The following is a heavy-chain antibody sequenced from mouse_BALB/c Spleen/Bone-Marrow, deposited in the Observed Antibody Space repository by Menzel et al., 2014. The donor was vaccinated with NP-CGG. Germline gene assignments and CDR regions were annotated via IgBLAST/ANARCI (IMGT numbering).Heavy chain of an antibody. Sequence: EVKLVESGGGLVKPGGSLKLSCAASGFTFSDYAMSWVRQSPEKRLEWVAEISGGGSYTYYPDTVTGRFTISRDNAKNTLYLEMSSLKSEDTAIYYCARAIGTRCFDVWGAGTTVTVSS. CDR3: ARAIGTRCFDV. D-gene: IGHD4-1*01. CDR2: ISGGGSYT. J-gene: IGHJ1*01. CDR1: GFTFSDYA. V-gene: IGHV5-9-4*01.